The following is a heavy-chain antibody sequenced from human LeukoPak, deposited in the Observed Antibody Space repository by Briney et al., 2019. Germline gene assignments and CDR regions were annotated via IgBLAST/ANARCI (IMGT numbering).Heavy chain of an antibody. CDR1: GFTFDDYG. V-gene: IGHV3-20*04. J-gene: IGHJ4*02. Sequence: GGSLRLSCAASGFTFDDYGMSWVRQAPGKGLEWVSGINWNGGSTGYADSVKGRFTISRDNAKNSLYPQMNSLRAEDTALYYCARLSYYGSGSYYSHAPFDYWGQGTLVTVSS. CDR2: INWNGGST. CDR3: ARLSYYGSGSYYSHAPFDY. D-gene: IGHD3-10*01.